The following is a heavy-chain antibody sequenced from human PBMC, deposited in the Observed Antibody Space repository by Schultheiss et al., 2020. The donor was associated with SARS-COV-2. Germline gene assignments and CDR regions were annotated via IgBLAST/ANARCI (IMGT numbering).Heavy chain of an antibody. V-gene: IGHV3-33*01. CDR1: EITFSRTA. J-gene: IGHJ4*02. CDR2: IWYDGIKE. Sequence: GGSLRLSCAASEITFSRTAMHWVRQAPGKGLEWVGVIWYDGIKEHYADSVKGRFTISRDNSKNTLYLQMNSLRAEDTAVYYCARGGYCSGGSCFNFDYWGQGTLVTVSS. D-gene: IGHD2-15*01. CDR3: ARGGYCSGGSCFNFDY.